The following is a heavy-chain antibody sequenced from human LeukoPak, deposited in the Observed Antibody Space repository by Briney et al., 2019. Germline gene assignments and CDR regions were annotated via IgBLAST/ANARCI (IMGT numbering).Heavy chain of an antibody. D-gene: IGHD1-26*01. CDR3: ARHDPIVGTPDAFDI. CDR1: GGSISSSSYY. CDR2: IYYRGST. V-gene: IGHV4-39*07. Sequence: PSETLSLTCTVSGGSISSSSYYWGWIRQPPGEGLEWIGNIYYRGSTYYNTSLKSRVTISLDTSKNQFSLKLSSLTAADTAVYYCARHDPIVGTPDAFDIWGQGTMVTVSS. J-gene: IGHJ3*02.